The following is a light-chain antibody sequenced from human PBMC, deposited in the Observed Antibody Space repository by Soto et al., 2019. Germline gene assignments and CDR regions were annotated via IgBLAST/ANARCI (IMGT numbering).Light chain of an antibody. Sequence: EIVLTQSPGTLSLSPGERATLSCRASQSVSISYLAWYQQRPGQAPRLLIYGASTRATGIPDRFSGSGSETDFTLTISSLQPEDFAVYYCQQDYNLPWTFGHGTKVDIK. V-gene: IGKV3D-7*01. CDR3: QQDYNLPWT. J-gene: IGKJ1*01. CDR1: QSVSISY. CDR2: GAS.